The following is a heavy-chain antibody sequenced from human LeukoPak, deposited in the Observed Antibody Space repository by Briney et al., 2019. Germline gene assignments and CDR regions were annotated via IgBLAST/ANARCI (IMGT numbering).Heavy chain of an antibody. D-gene: IGHD3-22*01. CDR1: GFTFSSYG. CDR3: ALGIITMIDVEEDAFDI. CDR2: IRYDGSNK. V-gene: IGHV3-30*02. J-gene: IGHJ3*02. Sequence: GGSLRLSCAASGFTFSSYGMHWVRQAPGKGLEWVAFIRYDGSNKYYADSVKGRFTISRDNSKNTLYLQMNSLRSDDTAVYYCALGIITMIDVEEDAFDIWGQGTMVTVSS.